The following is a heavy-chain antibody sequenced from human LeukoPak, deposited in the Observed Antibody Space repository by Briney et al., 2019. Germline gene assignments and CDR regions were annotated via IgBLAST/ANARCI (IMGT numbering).Heavy chain of an antibody. J-gene: IGHJ3*02. Sequence: GASVKVSCKASGGTFSSYAISWVRQAPGQGLEWMGRIIPILGIANYAQKFQGRVTITADKSTSTAYMELSSLRSEDTAVYYCAREYRELRRGGSFDIWGQGTMVTVSS. V-gene: IGHV1-69*04. CDR2: IIPILGIA. CDR3: AREYRELRRGGSFDI. D-gene: IGHD1-7*01. CDR1: GGTFSSYA.